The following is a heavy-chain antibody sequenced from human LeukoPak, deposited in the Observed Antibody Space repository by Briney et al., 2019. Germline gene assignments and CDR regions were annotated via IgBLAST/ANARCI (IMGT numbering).Heavy chain of an antibody. Sequence: GSLRLSCAASGFTFSSYGMHWIRQPPGKGLEWIGYIYYSGSTSYNPSLKSRVTISVDTSKNQFSLKLSSVTAADTAVYYCARLFGGYSYDFEYWGQGTLLTVSS. CDR2: IYYSGST. D-gene: IGHD5-18*01. CDR3: ARLFGGYSYDFEY. V-gene: IGHV4-59*08. CDR1: GFTFSSYG. J-gene: IGHJ4*02.